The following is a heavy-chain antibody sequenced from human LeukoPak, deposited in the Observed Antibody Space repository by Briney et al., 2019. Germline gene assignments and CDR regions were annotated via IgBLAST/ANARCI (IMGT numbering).Heavy chain of an antibody. Sequence: ASVKVSCKASGYTFTNHGFSWVRQAPGQGLEWLGWITTYNGDTNYAQKFQGRVTMTTDTSTSTAYMELRSLRSDDTAVYSCARRMNSGSYYPSYYFDSWGQGTLVTVSS. CDR2: ITTYNGDT. D-gene: IGHD3-10*01. CDR3: ARRMNSGSYYPSYYFDS. J-gene: IGHJ4*02. CDR1: GYTFTNHG. V-gene: IGHV1-18*01.